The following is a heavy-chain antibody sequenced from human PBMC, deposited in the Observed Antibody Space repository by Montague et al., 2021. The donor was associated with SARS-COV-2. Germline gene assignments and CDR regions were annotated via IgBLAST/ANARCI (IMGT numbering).Heavy chain of an antibody. J-gene: IGHJ4*02. D-gene: IGHD3-16*02. CDR1: GFSLNTNGMG. Sequence: PALVKPTQTLTLTCTVSGFSLNTNGMGVGWIRQPPGEAPAWLALIYWDDDKRYSPSLKTRLTIPKDTSRNQVVLTMTNVDPGDTGTYFCARYTSRMYGSFDYWGQGALVSVSS. CDR2: IYWDDDK. V-gene: IGHV2-5*02. CDR3: ARYTSRMYGSFDY.